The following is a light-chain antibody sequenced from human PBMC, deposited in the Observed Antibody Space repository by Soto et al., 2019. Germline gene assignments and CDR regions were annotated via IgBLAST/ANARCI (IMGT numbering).Light chain of an antibody. CDR2: AAS. Sequence: DIQMTQSPSSLSASVVDRVTISCRASQSISSYLNWYQQKPGKAPKLLIYAASSMQRRVPSRFSGSGSGTDFTLTISSLQPEDFATYYCHHSDSTLTFGQGTRLEIK. J-gene: IGKJ5*01. CDR3: HHSDSTLT. V-gene: IGKV1-39*01. CDR1: QSISSY.